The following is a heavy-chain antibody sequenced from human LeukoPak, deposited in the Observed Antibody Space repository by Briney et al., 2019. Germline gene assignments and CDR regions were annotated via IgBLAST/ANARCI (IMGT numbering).Heavy chain of an antibody. D-gene: IGHD6-19*01. CDR3: ARDRGSSGYPEGYRDAFDI. J-gene: IGHJ3*02. CDR1: GGSISSYY. Sequence: SETLSLTCTVSGGSISSYYWSWIRQPPGKGLEWIGYIYYSGSTNYNPSLKSRVTISVDTSKNQFSLKLSSVTAADTAVYYCARDRGSSGYPEGYRDAFDIWGQGTMVTVSS. CDR2: IYYSGST. V-gene: IGHV4-59*01.